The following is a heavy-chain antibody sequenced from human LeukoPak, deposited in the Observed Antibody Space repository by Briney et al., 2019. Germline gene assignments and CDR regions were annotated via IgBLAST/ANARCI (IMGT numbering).Heavy chain of an antibody. Sequence: GASVKVSCKASGYTFTGYYMHWVRQAPGQGLEWMGWINPNSGGTNYAQKFQGRVTMTRDTSISTAYMELSRLRSDDTVVYYCARAYYGDYSCDIWGQGTMVTVSS. V-gene: IGHV1-2*02. J-gene: IGHJ3*02. D-gene: IGHD4-17*01. CDR3: ARAYYGDYSCDI. CDR2: INPNSGGT. CDR1: GYTFTGYY.